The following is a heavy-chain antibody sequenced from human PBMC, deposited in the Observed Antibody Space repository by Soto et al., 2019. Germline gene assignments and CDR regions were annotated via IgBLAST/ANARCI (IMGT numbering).Heavy chain of an antibody. CDR1: GDSFKSETW. V-gene: IGHV4-4*02. J-gene: IGHJ5*01. CDR2: IKHTGDA. CDR3: AREGRLHWFES. Sequence: SETLSLTCAVSGDSFKSETWWSWLRQLPGTGLEWIGEIKHTGDANANPALRSRVSMSVDRTKNQFFLNLRSVSAADTAVYFGAREGRLHWFESWGQGTLVTVSS.